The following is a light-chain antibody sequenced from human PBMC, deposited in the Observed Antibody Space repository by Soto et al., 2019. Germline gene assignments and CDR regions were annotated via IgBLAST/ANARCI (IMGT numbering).Light chain of an antibody. Sequence: QSVLTQPASVSGSPGQSITISCTGTSSDIGNYKLVAWYQQRPGTAPKLFIYEVNKRTSGVSDRFPGSNSGNTASLTISGLKPEDEADYYFSSYAGASNRVFGGGTKLTVL. CDR3: SSYAGASNRV. CDR1: SSDIGNYKL. CDR2: EVN. J-gene: IGLJ3*02. V-gene: IGLV2-23*02.